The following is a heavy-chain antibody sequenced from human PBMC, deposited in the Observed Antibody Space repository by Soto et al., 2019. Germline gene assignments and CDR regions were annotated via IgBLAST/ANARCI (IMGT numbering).Heavy chain of an antibody. CDR3: ARVPGRL. CDR1: GVSVSRNY. CDR2: VYSGGAT. Sequence: QLVETGGGLIQPGTSLTLSCAASGVSVSRNYMTWVRQAPGKGLEWVSVVYSGGATFYADSVKGRFTLSRDDSQNTLYLQMNNLRAEDTAVYYCARVPGRLWGRGTLVTVAS. V-gene: IGHV3-53*02. D-gene: IGHD3-10*01. J-gene: IGHJ4*02.